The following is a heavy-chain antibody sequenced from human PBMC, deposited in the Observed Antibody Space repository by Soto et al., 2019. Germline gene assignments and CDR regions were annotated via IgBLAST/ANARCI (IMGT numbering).Heavy chain of an antibody. CDR3: AKVDSIAVAGTTDY. J-gene: IGHJ4*02. V-gene: IGHV3-23*01. Sequence: GGSLRLSCAASGFTFSSYAMSWVRQAPGKGLEWVSAISGSGGSTYYADSVKGRFTISRDNSKNTLYLQMNSLRAEDTAVYYCAKVDSIAVAGTTDYWGQGTLVTVSS. CDR1: GFTFSSYA. CDR2: ISGSGGST. D-gene: IGHD6-19*01.